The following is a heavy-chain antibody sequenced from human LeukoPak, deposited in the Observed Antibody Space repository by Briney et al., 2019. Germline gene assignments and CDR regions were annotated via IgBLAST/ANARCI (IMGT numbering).Heavy chain of an antibody. CDR3: ASGTASSGTSDY. J-gene: IGHJ4*02. D-gene: IGHD2-21*01. CDR1: GFSFSATS. CDR2: ISGPSTVI. Sequence: GGSLRLSCAASGFSFSATSMNWVRQAPGKGLEWIAHISGPSTVIYYADSVKGRFTISRDNVNNSLHLQMNSLRVEDSALYYCASGTASSGTSDYWGRGTLVTVSS. V-gene: IGHV3-48*01.